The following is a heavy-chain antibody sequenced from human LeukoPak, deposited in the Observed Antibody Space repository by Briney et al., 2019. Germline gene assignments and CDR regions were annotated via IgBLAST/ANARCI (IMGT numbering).Heavy chain of an antibody. Sequence: GGSLRLSCAASGFTFSSYAMRWVRQAPGKGLEWVSAISGSGGSTYYADSVKGRFTISRDNSMNTVYLEMNSLRAEDTAVYYCARDGEDHYYDYWGQGTLVTVST. CDR2: ISGSGGST. V-gene: IGHV3-23*01. D-gene: IGHD3-10*01. J-gene: IGHJ4*02. CDR3: ARDGEDHYYDY. CDR1: GFTFSSYA.